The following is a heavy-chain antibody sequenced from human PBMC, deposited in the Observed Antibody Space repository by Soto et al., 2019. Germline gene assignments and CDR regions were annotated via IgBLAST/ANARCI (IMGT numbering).Heavy chain of an antibody. J-gene: IGHJ4*02. CDR3: AKIGVSSGSGNFDY. CDR2: ISGSGGST. D-gene: IGHD3-10*01. CDR1: GFTFSSYA. Sequence: EVQLLESGGGLVQPGGSLRLSCAASGFTFSSYAMSWVRQAPGKGLEWVSGISGSGGSTYYADSVKGRFIISRDNSKNTLYLYMNSLRAEDTAVYYCAKIGVSSGSGNFDYWGQGTLVTVSS. V-gene: IGHV3-23*01.